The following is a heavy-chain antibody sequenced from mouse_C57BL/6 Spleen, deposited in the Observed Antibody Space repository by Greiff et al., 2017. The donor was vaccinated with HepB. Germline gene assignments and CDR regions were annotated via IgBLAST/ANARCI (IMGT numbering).Heavy chain of an antibody. V-gene: IGHV3-6*01. J-gene: IGHJ2*01. CDR2: ISYDGSN. CDR1: GYSITSGYY. CDR3: ARDQEWVDY. D-gene: IGHD1-3*01. Sequence: EVQLQESGPGLVKPSQSLSLTCSVTGYSITSGYYWNWIRQFPGNKLEWMGYISYDGSNNYNPSLKNRISITRDTSKNQFFLKLNSVTTEDTATYYCARDQEWVDYWGQGTTLTVSS.